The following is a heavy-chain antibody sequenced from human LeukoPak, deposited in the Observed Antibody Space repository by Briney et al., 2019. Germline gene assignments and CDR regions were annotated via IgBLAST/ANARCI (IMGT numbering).Heavy chain of an antibody. V-gene: IGHV1-8*01. J-gene: IGHJ5*02. CDR1: GYTFTSYD. CDR2: MNPNSGNT. Sequence: ASVKVSCKASGYTFTSYDINWVRQATGQGLEWMGWMNPNSGNTGYAQKFQGRVTMTRNTSISTAYMELSSLRSGDTAVYYCARFMLRRRWFDPWGQGTLVTVSS. CDR3: ARFMLRRRWFDP. D-gene: IGHD2-8*01.